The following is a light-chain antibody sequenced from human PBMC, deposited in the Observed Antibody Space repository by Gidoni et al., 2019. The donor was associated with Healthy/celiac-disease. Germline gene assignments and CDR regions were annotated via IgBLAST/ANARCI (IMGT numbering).Light chain of an antibody. Sequence: LTQSPATLSLSPGERATLPCRASQSVSSYLAWYQQKPGQAPRLLIYDASNRATGIPARFSGSGSGTDFTLTISSLEPEDFAVYYCQQRSNWLTFGGGTKVEIK. J-gene: IGKJ4*01. CDR1: QSVSSY. V-gene: IGKV3-11*01. CDR3: QQRSNWLT. CDR2: DAS.